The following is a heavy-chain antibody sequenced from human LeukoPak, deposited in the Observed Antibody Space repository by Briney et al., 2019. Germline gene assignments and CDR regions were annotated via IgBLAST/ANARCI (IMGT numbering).Heavy chain of an antibody. D-gene: IGHD5-24*01. V-gene: IGHV5-51*01. CDR1: GYSFTSYW. Sequence: GASLKISCKGSGYSFTSYWSGWVRQMPGKGLEWMGFIYPGDSDTRYSPSFQGQVTISAEKSISTAYLQWSSLKASDTALYYCASRKKGMATAGFDYWGQGTLVTVSS. CDR3: ASRKKGMATAGFDY. J-gene: IGHJ4*02. CDR2: IYPGDSDT.